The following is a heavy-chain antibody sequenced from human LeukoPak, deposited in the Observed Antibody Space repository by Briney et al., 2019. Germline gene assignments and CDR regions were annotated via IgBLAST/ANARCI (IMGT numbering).Heavy chain of an antibody. D-gene: IGHD6-6*01. J-gene: IGHJ4*02. CDR1: GFTFSSYS. Sequence: GGSLRLSCAASGFTFSSYSMNWVRQAPGKGLEWVGRIKSKTDGGTTDYAAPVKGRFTISRDDSKNTLYLQLDSLRSEDTGEYYCTTDRGIGARPLFDYWGQGILVTVSS. CDR3: TTDRGIGARPLFDY. V-gene: IGHV3-15*01. CDR2: IKSKTDGGTT.